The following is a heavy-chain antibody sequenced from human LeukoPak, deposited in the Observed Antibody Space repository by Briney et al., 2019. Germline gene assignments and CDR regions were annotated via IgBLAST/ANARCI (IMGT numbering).Heavy chain of an antibody. CDR1: GYTFTGYY. CDR2: INPYSGGT. Sequence: APVKVSCKASGYTFTGYYLHWVRQAPGQGLEWMGWINPYSGGTKYAQKFQGRVTMTRDTSISTAYMELSGLRSDDTAVYYCARAPDCSGGTCYPGSAWFDPWGQGTLVTVSS. CDR3: ARAPDCSGGTCYPGSAWFDP. D-gene: IGHD2-15*01. J-gene: IGHJ5*02. V-gene: IGHV1-2*02.